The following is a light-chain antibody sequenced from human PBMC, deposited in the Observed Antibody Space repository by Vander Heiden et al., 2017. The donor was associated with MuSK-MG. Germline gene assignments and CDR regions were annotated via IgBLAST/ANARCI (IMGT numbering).Light chain of an antibody. CDR3: SVYTDRITLEV. V-gene: IGLV2-14*01. CDR1: RIVVGGYNH. Sequence: QSALTQPASVAGSPGQSITISCAGLRIVVGGYNHASWYQQHPGKAPKLIIHDVSNRPSGVSDRFSGSKSGNTASLTISGLQAEDEAVYYCSVYTDRITLEVFGTGTTVTVL. CDR2: DVS. J-gene: IGLJ1*01.